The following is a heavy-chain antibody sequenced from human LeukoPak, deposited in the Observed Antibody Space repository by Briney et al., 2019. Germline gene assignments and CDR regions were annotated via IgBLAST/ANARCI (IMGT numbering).Heavy chain of an antibody. CDR1: GFTFSSYE. CDR2: ISSSGSNK. CDR3: ARGYCSGGSCYPDYCYYYMDV. Sequence: PGGSLRLSCAASGFTFSSYEMNWVRQAPGKGLEWVSSISSSGSNKYYADSVKGRFTISRDNAKNSLHLQMNSLRAEDTAVYYCARGYCSGGSCYPDYCYYYMDVWGKGTTVTVSS. V-gene: IGHV3-48*03. J-gene: IGHJ6*03. D-gene: IGHD2-15*01.